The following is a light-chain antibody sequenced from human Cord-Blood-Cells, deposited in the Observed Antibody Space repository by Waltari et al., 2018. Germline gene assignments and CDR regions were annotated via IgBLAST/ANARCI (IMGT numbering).Light chain of an antibody. V-gene: IGLV3-1*01. Sequence: SYQMTQPPSASVSPGQPASIPCSGATLGDNYACWYQQKPGQSPVLVISQDSKRPSGIPERFSGSNSGNPASLTISGTQAMDEADYYCQAWDSSTYVFGTGTKVTVL. CDR2: QDS. CDR3: QAWDSSTYV. CDR1: TLGDNY. J-gene: IGLJ1*01.